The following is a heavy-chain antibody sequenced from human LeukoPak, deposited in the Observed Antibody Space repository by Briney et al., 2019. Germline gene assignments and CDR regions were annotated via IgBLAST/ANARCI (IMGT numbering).Heavy chain of an antibody. V-gene: IGHV3-7*03. J-gene: IGHJ4*02. D-gene: IGHD3-22*01. Sequence: GGSPRLSCAASGFTFSSYWMSWVRQTPGKGLEWVANIKQDGSEKYYVDSVKGRFTISRDNAKNSLYLQMNSLRVEDTAVYYCARTYYYDSSGPRPYYFDYWGQGTLVTVSS. CDR2: IKQDGSEK. CDR3: ARTYYYDSSGPRPYYFDY. CDR1: GFTFSSYW.